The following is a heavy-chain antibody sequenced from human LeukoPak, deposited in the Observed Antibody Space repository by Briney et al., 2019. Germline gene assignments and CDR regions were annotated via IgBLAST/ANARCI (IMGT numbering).Heavy chain of an antibody. CDR2: INHSGST. J-gene: IGHJ4*02. CDR3: ARGYGDLLRGYYFDY. V-gene: IGHV4-34*01. CDR1: GGSFSGYY. D-gene: IGHD4-17*01. Sequence: PSETLSLTCAVYGGSFSGYYWSWIRQPPGKGLEWIGEINHSGSTNYNPSLKSRVTISVDTSKNQFSLKLSSVTAADTAVYYCARGYGDLLRGYYFDYWGQGTLVTVSS.